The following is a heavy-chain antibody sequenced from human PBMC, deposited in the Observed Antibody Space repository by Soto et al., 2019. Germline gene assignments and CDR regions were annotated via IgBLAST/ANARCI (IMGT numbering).Heavy chain of an antibody. J-gene: IGHJ4*02. CDR3: ARSSSWAYYFDY. Sequence: SETLSLTCTFSGGSISSYYWSWIRQPPGKGLEWIGYIYYSGSTNYHPSLKSRVTISVDTSKNQFSLKLSSVTAADTAVYYCARSSSWAYYFDYWGQGTLVTVSS. D-gene: IGHD6-13*01. CDR2: IYYSGST. CDR1: GGSISSYY. V-gene: IGHV4-59*08.